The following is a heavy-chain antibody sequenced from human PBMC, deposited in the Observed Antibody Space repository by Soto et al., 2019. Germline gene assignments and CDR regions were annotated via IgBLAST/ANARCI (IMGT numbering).Heavy chain of an antibody. D-gene: IGHD3-22*01. J-gene: IGHJ5*02. CDR1: GFTFSSYS. Sequence: EVQLVESGGGLVKPGGSLRLSCAASGFTFSSYSMNWVRQAPGKGLEWVSSISSSSSYIYYADSVKGRFTISRDNAKNSLYLQMNSLRAEDTAVYYCARVSYYYDSSGYLWFDPWGQGTLVTVSS. V-gene: IGHV3-21*01. CDR3: ARVSYYYDSSGYLWFDP. CDR2: ISSSSSYI.